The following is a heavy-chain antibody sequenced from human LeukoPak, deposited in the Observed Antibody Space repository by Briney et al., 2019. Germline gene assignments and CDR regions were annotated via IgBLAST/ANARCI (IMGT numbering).Heavy chain of an antibody. Sequence: GGSLRLSCAASGFTFSSYAMSWVRQAPGKGLEWVSAISGRGGSTYYADSVKGRFTISRDNSKNTLYLQMNSLRAEDTAVYYCAKVSDIVVVPAALLPDYWGQGTLVTVSS. CDR3: AKVSDIVVVPAALLPDY. V-gene: IGHV3-23*01. CDR2: ISGRGGST. J-gene: IGHJ4*02. D-gene: IGHD2-2*01. CDR1: GFTFSSYA.